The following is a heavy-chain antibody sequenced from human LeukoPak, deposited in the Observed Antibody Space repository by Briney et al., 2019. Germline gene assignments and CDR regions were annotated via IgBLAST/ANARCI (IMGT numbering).Heavy chain of an antibody. D-gene: IGHD2-21*02. J-gene: IGHJ3*02. CDR1: GFTVSTNY. Sequence: GSLRLSCAASGFTVSTNYMTWVRQAPGKGLEWVSVIYSGGSTYYADSVKGRFTISRDNSKNTLYLQMNSLRTEDTAVYYCASTYVVVTAVHDAFHIWGQGTMVTVSS. V-gene: IGHV3-66*01. CDR3: ASTYVVVTAVHDAFHI. CDR2: IYSGGST.